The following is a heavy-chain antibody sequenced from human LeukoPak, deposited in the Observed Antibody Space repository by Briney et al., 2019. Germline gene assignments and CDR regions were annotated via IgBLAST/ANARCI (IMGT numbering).Heavy chain of an antibody. V-gene: IGHV3-73*01. D-gene: IGHD1-26*01. Sequence: GGSLRLSCAASGFTFSGSAMHWVRQASGKGLEWVGRIRSKANSYATAYAASVKGRFTISRDDSKNTAYLQMNSLKTEDTAVYHCTRQNSGSYYDIEPFDIWGQGTMVTVSS. CDR3: TRQNSGSYYDIEPFDI. J-gene: IGHJ3*02. CDR1: GFTFSGSA. CDR2: IRSKANSYAT.